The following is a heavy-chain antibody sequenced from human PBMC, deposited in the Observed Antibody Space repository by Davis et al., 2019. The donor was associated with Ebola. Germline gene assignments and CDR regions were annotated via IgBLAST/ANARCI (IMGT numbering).Heavy chain of an antibody. D-gene: IGHD3-22*01. Sequence: MPSETLSLTCAVYGGSFSGYYWSWIRQPPGKGLEWIGSIYYSGSTYYNPSLKSRVTISVDTSKNQFSLKLSSVTAADTAVYYCARQHTYYYDSSGYYTWGYFDYWGQGTLVTVSS. V-gene: IGHV4-34*01. CDR1: GGSFSGYY. J-gene: IGHJ4*02. CDR3: ARQHTYYYDSSGYYTWGYFDY. CDR2: IYYSGST.